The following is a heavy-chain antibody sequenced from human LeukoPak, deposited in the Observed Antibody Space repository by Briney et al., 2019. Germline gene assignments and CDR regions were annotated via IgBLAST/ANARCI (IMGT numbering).Heavy chain of an antibody. Sequence: GSLRLSCAASGFTFSNAWMTWIRQPPGKGLEWIGYIYYSGSTNYNPSLKSRVTISVDTSKNQFSLKLSSVTAADTAVYYCARGVVIAPQTFDYWGQGTLVTVSS. CDR3: ARGVVIAPQTFDY. V-gene: IGHV4-59*01. CDR1: GFTFSNAW. D-gene: IGHD2-21*01. CDR2: IYYSGST. J-gene: IGHJ4*02.